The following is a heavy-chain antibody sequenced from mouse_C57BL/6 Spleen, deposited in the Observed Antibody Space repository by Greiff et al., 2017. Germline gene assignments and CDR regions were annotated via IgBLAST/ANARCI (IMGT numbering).Heavy chain of an antibody. D-gene: IGHD2-5*01. V-gene: IGHV5-6*01. Sequence: EVKLVESGGDLVKPGGSLKLSCAASGFTFSSYGMSWVRQTPDERLEWVATISSGGSYTYYPDSVKGRFTISRDNAKNTLYLQMSSLKSEDTAMYYCARHDSNYGFFAYWGQGTLVTVSA. J-gene: IGHJ3*01. CDR2: ISSGGSYT. CDR3: ARHDSNYGFFAY. CDR1: GFTFSSYG.